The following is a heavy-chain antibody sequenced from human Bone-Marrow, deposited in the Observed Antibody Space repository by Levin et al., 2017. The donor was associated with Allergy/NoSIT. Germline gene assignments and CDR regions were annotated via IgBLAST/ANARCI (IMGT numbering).Heavy chain of an antibody. V-gene: IGHV1-2*02. D-gene: IGHD1-26*01. CDR1: GYTFTGYY. J-gene: IGHJ4*02. CDR3: ARYIVGATRGIDY. Sequence: ASVKVSCKASGYTFTGYYMHWVRQAPGQGLEWMGWINPNSGGTNYAQKFQGRVTMTRDTSISTAYMELSRLRSDDTAVYYCARYIVGATRGIDYWGQGTLVTVSS. CDR2: INPNSGGT.